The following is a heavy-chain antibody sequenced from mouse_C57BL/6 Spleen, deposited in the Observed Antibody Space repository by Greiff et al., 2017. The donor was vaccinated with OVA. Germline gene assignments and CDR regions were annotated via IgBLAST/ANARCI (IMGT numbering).Heavy chain of an antibody. J-gene: IGHJ1*03. Sequence: VQLKESGPVLVKPGPSVKISCKASGFTFTDYYMHWVKQSHGKSLEWIGLVYPYNGGTSYNQKFKGKATLTVDTSSSTAYMELNSLTSEDSAVYDWERSGDDGGYAGYFDVWGTGTTVTVSS. CDR2: VYPYNGGT. CDR3: ERSGDDGGYAGYFDV. V-gene: IGHV1-36*01. D-gene: IGHD2-3*01. CDR1: GFTFTDYY.